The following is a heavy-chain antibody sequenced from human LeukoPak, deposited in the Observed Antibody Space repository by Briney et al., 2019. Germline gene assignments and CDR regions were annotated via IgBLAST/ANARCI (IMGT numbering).Heavy chain of an antibody. D-gene: IGHD1-14*01. J-gene: IGHJ6*02. Sequence: GRSLRLSCAASGFTFSRFWMSWVRQAPGKGLECVGNIKEDGSQRHYVDSVKGRFTISRDNGKNSLYLQMNSLRAEDTAIYYCARDGDNAYYFGMDVWGQGTTVTVSS. CDR3: ARDGDNAYYFGMDV. CDR1: GFTFSRFW. CDR2: IKEDGSQR. V-gene: IGHV3-7*05.